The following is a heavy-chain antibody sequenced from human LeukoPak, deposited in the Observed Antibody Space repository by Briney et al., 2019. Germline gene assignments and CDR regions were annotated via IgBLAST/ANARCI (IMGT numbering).Heavy chain of an antibody. J-gene: IGHJ4*02. D-gene: IGHD5-18*01. V-gene: IGHV4-4*07. Sequence: SETLSLTCDVSGVSIQSYWWSWVRKPAGKGLEWIGRIYTTGRTNYSPSFQSRVTMSIDVSSNQFSLTLRSVTAADTAVYYCARSGYTVSAYHSDFWGQGAPVTVSS. CDR1: GVSIQSYW. CDR3: ARSGYTVSAYHSDF. CDR2: IYTTGRT.